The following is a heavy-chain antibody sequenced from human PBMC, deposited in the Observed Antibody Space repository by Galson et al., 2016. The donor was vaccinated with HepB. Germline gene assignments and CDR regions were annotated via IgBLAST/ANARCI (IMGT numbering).Heavy chain of an antibody. CDR3: ARDGVLRFLGNTWYFDL. Sequence: SLRLSCAASGFTFSTYSMNWVRQTPGKGLEWVSSISSSSAYKYYAASVEGRFTLSRDNAKKSLYLEMDSLQDEDTGLYYCARDGVLRFLGNTWYFDLWGRGTMVGVSA. V-gene: IGHV3-21*01. J-gene: IGHJ2*01. D-gene: IGHD3-3*01. CDR2: ISSSSAYK. CDR1: GFTFSTYS.